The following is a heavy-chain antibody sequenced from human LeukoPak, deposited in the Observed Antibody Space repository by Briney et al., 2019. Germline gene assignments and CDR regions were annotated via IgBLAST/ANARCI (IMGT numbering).Heavy chain of an antibody. V-gene: IGHV4-30-4*08. CDR2: IYYSGST. CDR3: ARGVVVPAAIYIEGPFDY. J-gene: IGHJ4*02. D-gene: IGHD2-2*01. CDR1: GGSISSGDYY. Sequence: PSETLSLTCTVSGGSISSGDYYWRWIRQPPGKGLEWIGYIYYSGSTYYIPSLKSRVTISVDTSKNQFSLKLSSVTAADTAVYYCARGVVVPAAIYIEGPFDYWGQGTLVTVSS.